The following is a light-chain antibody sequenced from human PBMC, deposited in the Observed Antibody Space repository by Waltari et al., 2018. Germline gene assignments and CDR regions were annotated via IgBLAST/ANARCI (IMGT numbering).Light chain of an antibody. CDR3: QHYYTSPPT. CDR2: WSS. Sequence: DIVMTQSPDSLAVSLGERATINCKSSQSVLSSSDNKNYLAWYQQKPGQPPKWFIYWSSTRESGVPDRFSGSGSGTDFALTISSLQAEDVAVYYCQHYYTSPPTFGGGTKVEIK. CDR1: QSVLSSSDNKNY. J-gene: IGKJ4*01. V-gene: IGKV4-1*01.